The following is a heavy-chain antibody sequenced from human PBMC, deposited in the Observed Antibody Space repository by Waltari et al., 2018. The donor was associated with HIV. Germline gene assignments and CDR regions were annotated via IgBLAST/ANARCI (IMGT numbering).Heavy chain of an antibody. V-gene: IGHV3-30*04. CDR3: ARDWGSLRDDYYYYGMDV. J-gene: IGHJ6*02. CDR2: KANDGSNK. D-gene: IGHD3-16*01. CDR1: GLTFSSYA. Sequence: QVQLVESGGGVVQPGRSLRLSCAASGLTFSSYAMHWVRQAPGKGLEWVAVKANDGSNKDYADSVKGRFTISRDNSKNTLYLQMNSLRAEDTAVYYCARDWGSLRDDYYYYGMDVWGQGTTVTVSS.